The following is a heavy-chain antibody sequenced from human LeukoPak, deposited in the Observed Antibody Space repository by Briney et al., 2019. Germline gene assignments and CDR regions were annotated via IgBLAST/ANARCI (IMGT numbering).Heavy chain of an antibody. D-gene: IGHD2-2*01. CDR1: GFTFSSYA. CDR2: ISGNGVGT. J-gene: IGHJ4*02. CDR3: AKVPKGGYFDY. Sequence: GGSLRLSCAASGFTFSSYAMNWVRQAPGRGLEWVSAISGNGVGTYYADSVKGRFTVSRDNSKNTLYLQMNSLRAEDTAVYYCAKVPKGGYFDYWGQGTLVTVSS. V-gene: IGHV3-23*01.